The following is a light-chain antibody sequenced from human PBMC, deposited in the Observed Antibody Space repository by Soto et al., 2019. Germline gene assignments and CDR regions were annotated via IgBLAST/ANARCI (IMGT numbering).Light chain of an antibody. V-gene: IGKV3-15*01. CDR2: GAS. J-gene: IGKJ4*01. Sequence: EIVMTQSPATLSVSPGERATLSCRASQSVSSNLAWYQQKPGQAPRLLIYGASTRATGIPARFSGSGSGTEFTLTISSLQSEDFAVYYCQQYNNWPPAGELTFGGGTKVEIK. CDR3: QQYNNWPPAGELT. CDR1: QSVSSN.